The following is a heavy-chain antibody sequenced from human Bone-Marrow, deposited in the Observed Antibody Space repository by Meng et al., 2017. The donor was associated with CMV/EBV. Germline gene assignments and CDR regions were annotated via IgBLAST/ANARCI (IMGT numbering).Heavy chain of an antibody. CDR1: GFTFSSYE. CDR2: ISSSGSTI. D-gene: IGHD3-3*01. CDR3: ARNTYYDFWRADY. V-gene: IGHV3-48*03. Sequence: LSLTCAASGFTFSSYEMNWVRQAPGKGLEWVSYISSSGSTIYYADSVKGRFTISRDNAKNSLYLQMNSLRAEDTAVYYCARNTYYDFWRADYWGQGTLVTVSS. J-gene: IGHJ4*02.